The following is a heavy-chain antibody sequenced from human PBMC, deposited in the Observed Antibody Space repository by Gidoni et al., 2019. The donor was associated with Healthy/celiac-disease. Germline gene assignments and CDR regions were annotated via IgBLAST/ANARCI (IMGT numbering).Heavy chain of an antibody. CDR3: ARHEKGTLGPTIDY. D-gene: IGHD5-12*01. Sequence: QLQLQESGPGLVKPSETLSLTCTVSGGSISSSSYYWGWIRQPPGKGLEWMGSIYYSGSTYYNPSLKSRVTISVDTSKNQFSLKLSSVTAADTAVYYCARHEKGTLGPTIDYWGQGTLDTVSS. CDR1: GGSISSSSYY. V-gene: IGHV4-39*01. CDR2: IYYSGST. J-gene: IGHJ4*02.